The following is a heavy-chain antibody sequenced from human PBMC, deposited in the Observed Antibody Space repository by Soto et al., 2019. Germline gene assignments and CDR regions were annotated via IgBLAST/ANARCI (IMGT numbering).Heavy chain of an antibody. CDR1: GFPFSAYY. V-gene: IGHV3-11*01. CDR2: ISSSGSSI. CDR3: AKGSPSSTMIVVGNDY. Sequence: PVGSLRLSCAASGFPFSAYYMSWVRQAPGKGLEWVSYISSSGSSIYYADSVKGRFTISRDNAKNSLYLQMNSLRAEDTAVYYCAKGSPSSTMIVVGNDYWGQGTLVTVSS. J-gene: IGHJ4*02. D-gene: IGHD3-22*01.